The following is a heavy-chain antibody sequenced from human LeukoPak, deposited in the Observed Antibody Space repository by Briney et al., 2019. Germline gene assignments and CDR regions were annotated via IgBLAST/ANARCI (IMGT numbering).Heavy chain of an antibody. CDR2: IRSKANSYAT. J-gene: IGHJ4*02. CDR1: GFTFSGSA. D-gene: IGHD1-26*01. V-gene: IGHV3-73*01. Sequence: GGSLRLSCAASGFTFSGSAMHWVRQASGKGLEWVGRIRSKANSYATAYAASVKGRFTISRDDSKNTAYLQMNSLKTEDTAVYYCTRQSGSYLGFDYWGQGTLVTVSS. CDR3: TRQSGSYLGFDY.